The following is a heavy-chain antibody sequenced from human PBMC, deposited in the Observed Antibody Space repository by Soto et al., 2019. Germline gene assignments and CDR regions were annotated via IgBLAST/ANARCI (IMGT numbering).Heavy chain of an antibody. V-gene: IGHV3-23*01. CDR3: AKGGAAVASRGWFDP. J-gene: IGHJ5*02. CDR2: ISGSGGST. CDR1: GSTFSSKA. Sequence: GGPLRLSCAASGSTFSSKAMAWVRRAPGKVLEWISAISGSGGSTYYAASVKGRFTISRDNSKNTLYLQMNSLRAEDTAVYYCAKGGAAVASRGWFDPWGQGTLVTVSS. D-gene: IGHD6-19*01.